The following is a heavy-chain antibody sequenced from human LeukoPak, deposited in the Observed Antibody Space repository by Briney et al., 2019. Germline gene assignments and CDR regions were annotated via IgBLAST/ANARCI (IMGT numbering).Heavy chain of an antibody. CDR2: FDPEDGET. CDR1: GYTLTELS. J-gene: IGHJ6*03. CDR3: ATPPPEVATSYYYYMDV. V-gene: IGHV1-24*01. D-gene: IGHD5-24*01. Sequence: GASVKVSCKVSGYTLTELSMHWVRQAPGKGLEWMGGFDPEDGETIYAQKFQGRVTMTEDTSTDTAYMELSSLRSEDTAVYYCATPPPEVATSYYYYMDVWGKGTTVTVSS.